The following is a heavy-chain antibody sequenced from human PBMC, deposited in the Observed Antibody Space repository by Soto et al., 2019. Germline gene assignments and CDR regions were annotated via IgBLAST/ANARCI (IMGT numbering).Heavy chain of an antibody. CDR2: ISGSGDRI. D-gene: IGHD6-25*01. J-gene: IGHJ6*02. Sequence: SLRLSCVASGFTLRDFYLTWIRQGPGKGLEWISYISGSGDRIKYADSVKGRFTISRDTSKNSLYLQMNSLKVEDTGVYFCARGGKPTPDNYSGMDVWGQGTTVTASS. CDR3: ARGGKPTPDNYSGMDV. V-gene: IGHV3-11*04. CDR1: GFTLRDFY.